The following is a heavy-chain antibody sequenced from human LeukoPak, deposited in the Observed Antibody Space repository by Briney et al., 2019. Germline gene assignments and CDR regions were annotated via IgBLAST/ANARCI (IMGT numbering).Heavy chain of an antibody. J-gene: IGHJ4*02. CDR2: TYYSGST. Sequence: PSETLSLTCTVSGGSVGSGSYYWSWLRQPPGKGLEWIGYTYYSGSTNYNPSLKSRVTISVDTSKNQFSLKLSSVTAADTAVYYCARAPSRGYFDYWGQGTLVTVSS. V-gene: IGHV4-61*01. CDR1: GGSVGSGSYY. CDR3: ARAPSRGYFDY.